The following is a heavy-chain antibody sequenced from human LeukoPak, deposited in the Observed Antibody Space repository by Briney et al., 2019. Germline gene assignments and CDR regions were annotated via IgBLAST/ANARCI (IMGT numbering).Heavy chain of an antibody. CDR1: GGSISSYY. Sequence: SETLSLTCTVSGGSISSYYWSWIRQPPGKGLEWLGYIYYSGSTNYNPSLKSRVTISVDTSKNQYSLRLSSVTAADTAVYYCARHRNYYDSSGYYYWFDPWGQGTLVTVSS. D-gene: IGHD3-22*01. CDR2: IYYSGST. V-gene: IGHV4-59*08. J-gene: IGHJ5*02. CDR3: ARHRNYYDSSGYYYWFDP.